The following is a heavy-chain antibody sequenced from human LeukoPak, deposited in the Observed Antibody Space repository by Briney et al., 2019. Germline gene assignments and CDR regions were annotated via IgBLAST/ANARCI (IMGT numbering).Heavy chain of an antibody. J-gene: IGHJ4*02. Sequence: GGSLRLSCAASGFTLSNYAMTWVRQAPGKRLEWVSAISGSGVSTYYADSVKGRFTISRDNSKNTLYLQMNSLRAEDTAVYYCAKTPRAGKDYYFGYWGQGTLVTVSS. CDR3: AKTPRAGKDYYFGY. V-gene: IGHV3-23*01. D-gene: IGHD6-13*01. CDR1: GFTLSNYA. CDR2: ISGSGVST.